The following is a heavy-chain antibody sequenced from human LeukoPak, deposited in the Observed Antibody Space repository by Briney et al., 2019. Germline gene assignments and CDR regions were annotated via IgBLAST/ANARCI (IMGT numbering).Heavy chain of an antibody. V-gene: IGHV3-23*01. Sequence: GGSLRLSCATSGLTFSSYAMSWVRQAPGEGHEWVSAISGSGGSTYYADSVKGRFTISRDNSKSTLYLQMNSLRAEDTAVYYCAKVPTYYYDSSGYYFDYWGQGTLVTVSS. CDR1: GLTFSSYA. D-gene: IGHD3-22*01. CDR2: ISGSGGST. CDR3: AKVPTYYYDSSGYYFDY. J-gene: IGHJ4*02.